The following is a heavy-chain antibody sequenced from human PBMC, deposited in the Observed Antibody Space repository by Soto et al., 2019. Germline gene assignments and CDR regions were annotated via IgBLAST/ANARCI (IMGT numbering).Heavy chain of an antibody. CDR2: ISSSSSYI. V-gene: IGHV3-21*01. CDR3: ARAPFPYFYYRSGYYFFDY. Sequence: PGGSLRLSCAASGFTFSSYSMNWVRQAPGKGLEWVSSISSSSSYIYYADSVKGRFTISRDNAKNSLYLQMNSLRAEDTAVYYLARAPFPYFYYRSGYYFFDYWGQGTLVTVSS. J-gene: IGHJ4*02. D-gene: IGHD3-22*01. CDR1: GFTFSSYS.